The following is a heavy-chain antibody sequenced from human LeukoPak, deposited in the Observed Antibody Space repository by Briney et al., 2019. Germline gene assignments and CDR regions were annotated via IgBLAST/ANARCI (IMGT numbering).Heavy chain of an antibody. Sequence: ASVTVSCKASGGTFSSYAISWVRQAPGQGLEWMGGIIPIFGTANYAQKFQGRVTITADESTSTAYMELSSLRSEDTAVYYCARLAVAGIVEADYWGQGTLVTVSS. CDR2: IIPIFGTA. CDR3: ARLAVAGIVEADY. D-gene: IGHD6-19*01. V-gene: IGHV1-69*13. CDR1: GGTFSSYA. J-gene: IGHJ4*02.